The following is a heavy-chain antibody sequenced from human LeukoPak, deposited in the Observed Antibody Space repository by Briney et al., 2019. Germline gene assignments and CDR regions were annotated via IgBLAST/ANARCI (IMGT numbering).Heavy chain of an antibody. CDR1: GYSFTSYW. D-gene: IGHD5-18*01. V-gene: IGHV5-51*01. J-gene: IGHJ2*01. Sequence: GESLKICCKGSGYSFTSYWIGWVRQMPGKGLEWMGIIYPGDSDTRYSPSFQGQVTISADKSISTAYLQWSSLKASDTAMYYCARYWPDTAMGKEYFDLWGRGTLVTVSS. CDR2: IYPGDSDT. CDR3: ARYWPDTAMGKEYFDL.